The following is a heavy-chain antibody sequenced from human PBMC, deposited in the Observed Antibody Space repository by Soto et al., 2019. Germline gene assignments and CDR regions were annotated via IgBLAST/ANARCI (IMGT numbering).Heavy chain of an antibody. J-gene: IGHJ4*02. D-gene: IGHD5-12*01. CDR2: ISYDGSNK. CDR3: ARGEYSGYDLCFHY. V-gene: IGHV3-30-3*01. CDR1: GFTFSSYA. Sequence: QVQLVESGGGVVQPGRSLRLSCAASGFTFSSYAMHWVRQAPGTGLEWVAVISYDGSNKYYADSVKGLFNISRDNSKNSLYLQMNSLSTEDTAVYYGARGEYSGYDLCFHYWSQGTLVTVSS.